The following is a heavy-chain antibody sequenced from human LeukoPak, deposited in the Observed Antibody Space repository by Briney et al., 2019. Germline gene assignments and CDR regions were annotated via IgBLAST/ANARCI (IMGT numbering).Heavy chain of an antibody. CDR1: GGSISSGGYY. CDR3: AATSRVVVSFDY. V-gene: IGHV4-31*03. CDR2: IYYSGST. D-gene: IGHD2-21*01. J-gene: IGHJ4*02. Sequence: SQTLSLTCTVSGGSISSGGYYWSWVRQHPGKGLKWIGYIYYSGSTYYNPSLKSRVTISVDTSKNQFSLKLSSVTAADTAVYYCAATSRVVVSFDYWGQGTLVTVSS.